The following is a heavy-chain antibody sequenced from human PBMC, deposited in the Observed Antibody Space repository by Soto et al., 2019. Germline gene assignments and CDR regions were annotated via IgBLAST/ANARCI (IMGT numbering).Heavy chain of an antibody. V-gene: IGHV3-7*01. CDR2: TKEDGSEE. J-gene: IGHJ4*02. CDR3: VRDATRGGDFDY. CDR1: GFTFSRYW. Sequence: EVQLVESGGGLVQPGGSLRLSCAASGFTFSRYWMGWVRQAPGKGLEWVANTKEDGSEEYYVDSVKGRFTASRDNARDSLYLQMNGLRAEDTAVYYCVRDATRGGDFDYWGQGTLVTVSS. D-gene: IGHD3-16*01.